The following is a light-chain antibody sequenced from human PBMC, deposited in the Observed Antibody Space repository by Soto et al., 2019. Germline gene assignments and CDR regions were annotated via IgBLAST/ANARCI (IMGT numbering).Light chain of an antibody. CDR3: SAYVTSHVVV. J-gene: IGLJ2*01. CDR1: RDDVGGYNY. CDR2: EVY. Sequence: QSALTQPPSSSGSPGQSVTISCTGTRDDVGGYNYVSWFQHHPGKAPKLMIYEVYKRPSGVPARFSGSKSGNTASLTVYGLQAGDEAIYYCSAYVTSHVVVFGGGTKLTVL. V-gene: IGLV2-8*01.